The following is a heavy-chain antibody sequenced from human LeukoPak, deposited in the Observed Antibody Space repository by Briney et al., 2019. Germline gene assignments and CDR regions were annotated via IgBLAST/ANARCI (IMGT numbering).Heavy chain of an antibody. V-gene: IGHV1-24*01. CDR1: GYTLTELS. CDR3: ATTGPYYYGSGGYAFSY. CDR2: FDPEDGET. J-gene: IGHJ4*02. D-gene: IGHD3-10*01. Sequence: ASVKVSCKVSGYTLTELSMYWVRQAPGKGLEWMGGFDPEDGETIYAQKFQGRVTMTEDTSTDTAYMELSSLRSEDTAVYYCATTGPYYYGSGGYAFSYWGQGTLVTVSS.